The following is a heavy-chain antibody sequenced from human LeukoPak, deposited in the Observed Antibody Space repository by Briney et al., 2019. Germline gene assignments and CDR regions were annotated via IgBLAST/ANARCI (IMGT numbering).Heavy chain of an antibody. V-gene: IGHV1-69*05. Sequence: SVKVSCKASGGTFTSYAISWVRQAPGQGREWVGGSIPIIGTANYAQKFQGRVTITTDESTRTAYMELSSLTSEDTAVYYCARSWSYSPADFDYWGQGTLVTVSS. CDR2: SIPIIGTA. D-gene: IGHD1-26*01. J-gene: IGHJ4*02. CDR1: GGTFTSYA. CDR3: ARSWSYSPADFDY.